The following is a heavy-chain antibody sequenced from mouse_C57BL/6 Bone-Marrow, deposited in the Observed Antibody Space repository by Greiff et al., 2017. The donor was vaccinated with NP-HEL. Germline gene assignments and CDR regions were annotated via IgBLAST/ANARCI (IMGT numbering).Heavy chain of an antibody. J-gene: IGHJ4*01. Sequence: EVQGVESGGGLVKPGGSLKLSCAASGFTFSSYAMSWVRQTPEKRLEWVATISDGGSYTYYPDNVKGRFTISRDNAKNNLYLQMSHLKSEDTAMYYCAREIYYGNYDYAMDYWGQGTSVTVSS. V-gene: IGHV5-4*01. CDR1: GFTFSSYA. CDR3: AREIYYGNYDYAMDY. D-gene: IGHD2-1*01. CDR2: ISDGGSYT.